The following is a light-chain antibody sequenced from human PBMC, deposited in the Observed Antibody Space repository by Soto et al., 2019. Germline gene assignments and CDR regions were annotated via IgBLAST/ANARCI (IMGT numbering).Light chain of an antibody. CDR3: SSYTSSSTYV. CDR1: SSDVGGYNY. CDR2: DVS. Sequence: QSVLTQPASVSGSPGQSITISCTGTSSDVGGYNYVSWYQQYPGKAPKLMIYDVSNRPSGASNRFSGSKSGNTASLTISGLQAEDEADYYCSSYTSSSTYVFGTGTKVTVL. V-gene: IGLV2-14*01. J-gene: IGLJ1*01.